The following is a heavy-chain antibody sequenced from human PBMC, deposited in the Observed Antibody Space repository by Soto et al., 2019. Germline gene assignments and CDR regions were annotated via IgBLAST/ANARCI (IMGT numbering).Heavy chain of an antibody. CDR3: AGIAAAGPDDAFDI. V-gene: IGHV1-2*02. CDR2: INPNSGGT. CDR1: GYTFTGYY. J-gene: IGHJ3*02. Sequence: GASVKVSCTASGYTFTGYYMHWVRQAPGQGLEWMGWINPNSGGTNYAQKFQGRVTMTRDTSISTAYMELSRLRSDDTAVYYCAGIAAAGPDDAFDIWGQGTTVTVSS. D-gene: IGHD6-13*01.